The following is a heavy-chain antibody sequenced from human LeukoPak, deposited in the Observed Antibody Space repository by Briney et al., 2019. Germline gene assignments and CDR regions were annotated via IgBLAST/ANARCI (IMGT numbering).Heavy chain of an antibody. CDR3: AKDRAGYSGARGFDC. CDR2: VTATGGST. Sequence: GGSLRLSCAASGFTFSTHAMSWVRQAPGKGLEWVSAVTATGGSTYYADSVKGRFTISRDNSKNTLYLQMNSLGAADTAVYYCAKDRAGYSGARGFDCWGQGTLVTVSS. V-gene: IGHV3-23*01. D-gene: IGHD5-12*01. CDR1: GFTFSTHA. J-gene: IGHJ4*02.